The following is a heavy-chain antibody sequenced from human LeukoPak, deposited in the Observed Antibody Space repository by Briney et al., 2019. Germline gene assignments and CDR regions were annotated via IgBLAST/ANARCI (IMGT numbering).Heavy chain of an antibody. CDR1: GGSISSSSYY. Sequence: PSETLSLTCAVSGGSISSSSYYWGWIRQPPGKGLEWIGSIYYSGSTYYNPSLKSRVTISVDTSKNQFSLKLSSVTAADTAVYYCARGQVLRFLLDPYFDYWGQGTLVTVSP. V-gene: IGHV4-39*01. CDR2: IYYSGST. D-gene: IGHD3-3*01. J-gene: IGHJ4*02. CDR3: ARGQVLRFLLDPYFDY.